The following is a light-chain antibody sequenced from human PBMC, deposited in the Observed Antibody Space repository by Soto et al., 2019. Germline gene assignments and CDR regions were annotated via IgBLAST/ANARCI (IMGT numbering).Light chain of an antibody. J-gene: IGKJ1*01. Sequence: DIQMTQSPSSLSAFVGERVTRTCRASQDIGNFLAWYQQKPGKVPKLLIYAASTLQSGVPSRFSGSGSGTDFTLTISSLQPEDVATYYCQQYNSYWTFGQGTKVDIK. CDR1: QDIGNF. V-gene: IGKV1-27*01. CDR2: AAS. CDR3: QQYNSYWT.